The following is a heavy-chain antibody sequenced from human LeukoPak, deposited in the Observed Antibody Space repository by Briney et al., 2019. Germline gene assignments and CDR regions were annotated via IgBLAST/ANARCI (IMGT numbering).Heavy chain of an antibody. CDR3: ARLQGRGDNYLDF. CDR2: IYSSGNS. J-gene: IGHJ4*02. Sequence: SETLSLTCNVSGGSITSDYWSWIRQPAGKGLEWIGRIYSSGNSNYNPSLKSRVTMSVDTSKNQFSLTLSSVTAADTAVYYCARLQGRGDNYLDFWGQGALVTVSS. D-gene: IGHD7-27*01. V-gene: IGHV4-4*07. CDR1: GGSITSDY.